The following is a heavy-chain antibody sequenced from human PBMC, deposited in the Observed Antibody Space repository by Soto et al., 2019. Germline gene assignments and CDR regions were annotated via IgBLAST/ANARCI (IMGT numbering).Heavy chain of an antibody. Sequence: ASVKVSCKASGYTFTSDGISWVRQAPGQGLEWMGWISAYNGNTNYAQKLQGRVTMTTDTSTSTAYMELRSLRSDDTAVYYCARDSYGDYIKEPEGTLWTPRGPTITWGQGTLVTVS. J-gene: IGHJ5*02. CDR2: ISAYNGNT. CDR1: GYTFTSDG. V-gene: IGHV1-18*01. D-gene: IGHD4-17*01. CDR3: ARDSYGDYIKEPEGTLWTPRGPTIT.